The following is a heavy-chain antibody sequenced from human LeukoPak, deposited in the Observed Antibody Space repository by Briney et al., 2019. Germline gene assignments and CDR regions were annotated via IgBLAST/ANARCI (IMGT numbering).Heavy chain of an antibody. CDR2: ISWDGGST. CDR3: AKGEYYQPNYMDV. J-gene: IGHJ6*03. D-gene: IGHD2-2*01. Sequence: PGGSLRLSCAASGFTFDDYTMHWVRQVPGKGLEWVSLISWDGGSTYYADSMKGRFTISRDNSKNSLYLQMNSLRTEDTALYYCAKGEYYQPNYMDVWGKGTTVTVSS. V-gene: IGHV3-43*01. CDR1: GFTFDDYT.